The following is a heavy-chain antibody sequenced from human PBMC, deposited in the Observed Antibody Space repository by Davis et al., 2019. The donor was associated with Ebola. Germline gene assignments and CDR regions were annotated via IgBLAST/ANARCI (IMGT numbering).Heavy chain of an antibody. D-gene: IGHD2-2*01. CDR3: ARKISSHFVDAYDV. Sequence: SVKVSCKASGGTFSNYAISWVRHAPGQGLDWMGWIIPDFGIPKYAQKLQGRVTITADDSTSTAYMELSSLRSEDTAVYYCARKISSHFVDAYDVWGQGTAVTVSS. CDR1: GGTFSNYA. J-gene: IGHJ3*01. CDR2: IIPDFGIP. V-gene: IGHV1-69*13.